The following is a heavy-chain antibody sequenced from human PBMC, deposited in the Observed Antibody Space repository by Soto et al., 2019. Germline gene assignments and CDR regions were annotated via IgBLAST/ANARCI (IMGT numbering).Heavy chain of an antibody. CDR1: GFTFTSNS. V-gene: IGHV3-48*02. D-gene: IGHD1-26*01. CDR3: ARGRVGPAYFDH. J-gene: IGHJ4*02. CDR2: ITSSSSTI. Sequence: EVQLVESGGGLVQPGGSLRLSCAASGFTFTSNSMNWVRQAPGKGLEWISYITSSSSTIYYADSVKGRFTISRDNAKISVYPQRNSRRNDGTAVYSGARGRVGPAYFDHWGQGALVPVSP.